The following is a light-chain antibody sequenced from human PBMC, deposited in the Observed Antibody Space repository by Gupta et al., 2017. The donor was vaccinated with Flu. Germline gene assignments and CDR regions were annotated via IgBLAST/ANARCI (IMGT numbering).Light chain of an antibody. CDR2: YKSDSDK. CDR3: VIWHNSAWV. V-gene: IGLV5-45*02. CDR1: SGINVGTYN. Sequence: CTLRSGINVGTYNIYWYQQNPGSPPQYLLRYKSDSDKHQGSGVPSRFSGSKDASVNAGILLISGLQSEDEADYYCVIWHNSAWVFGGGTKLAVL. J-gene: IGLJ3*02.